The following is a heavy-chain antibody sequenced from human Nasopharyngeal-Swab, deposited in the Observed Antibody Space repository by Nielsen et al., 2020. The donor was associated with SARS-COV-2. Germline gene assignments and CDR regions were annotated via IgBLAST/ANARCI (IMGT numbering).Heavy chain of an antibody. V-gene: IGHV3-48*03. Sequence: GESPNTHCDAPGFIYGSYTMNWVRPAPGKGMAWVSFISSSGSIAYHADSVKGRITLSRDNANNSLYLQMNSLSADDTAVYYCVRDGALIQQWLLPHALDVWGQGTLVTVSS. CDR3: VRDGALIQQWLLPHALDV. CDR2: ISSSGSIA. CDR1: GFIYGSYT. D-gene: IGHD5-18*01. J-gene: IGHJ3*01.